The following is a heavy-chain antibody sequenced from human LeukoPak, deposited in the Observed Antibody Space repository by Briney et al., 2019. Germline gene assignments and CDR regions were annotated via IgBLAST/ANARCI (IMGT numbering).Heavy chain of an antibody. J-gene: IGHJ6*02. D-gene: IGHD3/OR15-3a*01. Sequence: SETLSLTCAVYGGSFSGYYWSWTRQPPGKGLEWIGEINHSGSTNYNPSLKSRVTISVDTSKNQFSLKLSSVTAADTAVYYCARGRGLGPSYYYYGMDVWGQGTTVTVSS. CDR1: GGSFSGYY. CDR3: ARGRGLGPSYYYYGMDV. CDR2: INHSGST. V-gene: IGHV4-34*01.